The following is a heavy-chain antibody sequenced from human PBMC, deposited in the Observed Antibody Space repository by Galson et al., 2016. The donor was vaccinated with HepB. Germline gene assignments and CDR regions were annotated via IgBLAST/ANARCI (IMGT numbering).Heavy chain of an antibody. V-gene: IGHV4-31*03. CDR1: GGSISSGGYY. CDR2: IYYSGST. Sequence: TLSLTCTVSGGSISSGGYYWNWIRQHPGKGPEWIGYIYYSGSTYYNPSLKSRVTISLDTSKKQFSLKLSSVTAADTAVYYCARRFGDYGGPFDYWGHGTLVTVSS. CDR3: ARRFGDYGGPFDY. D-gene: IGHD4-17*01. J-gene: IGHJ4*01.